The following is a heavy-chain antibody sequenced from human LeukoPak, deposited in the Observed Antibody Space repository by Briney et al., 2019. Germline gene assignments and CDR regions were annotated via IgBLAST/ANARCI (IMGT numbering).Heavy chain of an antibody. CDR2: IYHSGTT. J-gene: IGHJ4*02. V-gene: IGHV4-39*07. Sequence: SETLSLTCTVSGGSISSGSYYWSWIRQPAGKGLEWIGSIYHSGTTYYNPSLRSRVTISVDTSKNQFSLKLSSVTAADTAVYYCTREDLGTTVDYWGRGTLVTVSS. CDR1: GGSISSGSYY. D-gene: IGHD1-1*01. CDR3: TREDLGTTVDY.